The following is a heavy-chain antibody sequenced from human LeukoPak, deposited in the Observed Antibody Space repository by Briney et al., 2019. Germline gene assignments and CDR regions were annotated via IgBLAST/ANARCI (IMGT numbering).Heavy chain of an antibody. J-gene: IGHJ4*02. CDR1: GFTFSSYG. CDR3: AKDLRLGELSPSDY. D-gene: IGHD3-16*02. Sequence: QPGGSLRLSCAASGFTFSSYGMHWVRQAPGKGLEWVAFIRYDGSNKYYADSVKGRFTISRDNFKNTLYLQMNSLRAEDTAVYYCAKDLRLGELSPSDYWGQGTLVTVSS. V-gene: IGHV3-30*02. CDR2: IRYDGSNK.